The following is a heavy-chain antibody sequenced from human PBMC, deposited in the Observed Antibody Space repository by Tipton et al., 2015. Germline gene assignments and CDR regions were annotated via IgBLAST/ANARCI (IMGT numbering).Heavy chain of an antibody. D-gene: IGHD2-15*01. V-gene: IGHV5-51*01. Sequence: QSGAEVKKPGESLKISCKSSGYTFSDYWIGWVRQMPGKGLEWMGMIYPDDSDTRYSPSFQGQVTISADKSISTAYLQWNSLKASDTAMYYCARPSLGHCSGGNCYSDDWGQGTLVTVSS. CDR3: ARPSLGHCSGGNCYSDD. CDR1: GYTFSDYW. J-gene: IGHJ4*02. CDR2: IYPDDSDT.